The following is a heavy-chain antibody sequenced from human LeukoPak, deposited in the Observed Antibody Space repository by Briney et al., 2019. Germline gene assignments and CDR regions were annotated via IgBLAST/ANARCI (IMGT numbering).Heavy chain of an antibody. Sequence: SETLSLTCTVSGGSISSYYWSWIRQPPGKGLEWIGYIYYSGSTNYNPSLKSRVTISVDTSKNQFSLKLSSVTAADTAVYYCARVEYQLLGPLSPWYFDLWGRGTLVTVSS. CDR1: GGSISSYY. D-gene: IGHD2-2*01. V-gene: IGHV4-59*01. CDR2: IYYSGST. CDR3: ARVEYQLLGPLSPWYFDL. J-gene: IGHJ2*01.